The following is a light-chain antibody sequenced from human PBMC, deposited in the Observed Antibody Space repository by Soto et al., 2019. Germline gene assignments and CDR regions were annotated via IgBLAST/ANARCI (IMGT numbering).Light chain of an antibody. CDR3: SSYTSRSSLYV. V-gene: IGLV2-14*01. Sequence: QSALTQPASVSGSPGQSITISCTGTSSDVGGYNYVSWYQQHPDKAPKLMIYEFNNRPSGVSNRFSGSKSGNTASLTISGLQAEDEADYYCSSYTSRSSLYVFGTAPKVTVL. J-gene: IGLJ1*01. CDR1: SSDVGGYNY. CDR2: EFN.